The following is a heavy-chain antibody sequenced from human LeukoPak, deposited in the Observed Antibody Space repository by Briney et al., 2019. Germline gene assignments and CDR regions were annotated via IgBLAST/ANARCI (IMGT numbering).Heavy chain of an antibody. J-gene: IGHJ3*02. CDR3: ARDSSSWYGGAFDI. Sequence: SETLSLTCTVSGGSISSGSYYWSWIRQPAGKGLEWIGRIYTSGSTNYNPSLKSRVTISVDTSKNQFSLKLGSVTAADTAVYYCARDSSSWYGGAFDIWGQGTMVTVSS. CDR1: GGSISSGSYY. V-gene: IGHV4-61*02. CDR2: IYTSGST. D-gene: IGHD6-13*01.